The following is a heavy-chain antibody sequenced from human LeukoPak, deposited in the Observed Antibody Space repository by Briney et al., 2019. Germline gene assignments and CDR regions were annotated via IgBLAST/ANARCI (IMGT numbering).Heavy chain of an antibody. CDR1: GFILTTYD. Sequence: PGGSLRLSCAASGFILTTYDMNWVRQAPGKGLEWVSFISGSDSSIYYADSVKGRFTISRDNSKNTLYLQMNSLRAEDTAVYYCARDRRYCSGGSCYANSDYWGQGTLVTVSS. V-gene: IGHV3-48*01. J-gene: IGHJ4*02. CDR2: ISGSDSSI. D-gene: IGHD2-15*01. CDR3: ARDRRYCSGGSCYANSDY.